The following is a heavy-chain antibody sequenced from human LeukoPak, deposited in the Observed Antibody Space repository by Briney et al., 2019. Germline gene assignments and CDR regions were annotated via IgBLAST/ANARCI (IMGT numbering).Heavy chain of an antibody. CDR2: ISYDGSNK. J-gene: IGHJ4*02. Sequence: GGSLRLSCAASGFTFSSYAMHWVRQAPGKGLEWVAVISYDGSNKYYADSVNGRFTISRDNSKNTLYLQMNSLRAEDTAVYYCARGSKWARSSVDYWGQGTLVTVSS. V-gene: IGHV3-30*04. CDR1: GFTFSSYA. D-gene: IGHD6-13*01. CDR3: ARGSKWARSSVDY.